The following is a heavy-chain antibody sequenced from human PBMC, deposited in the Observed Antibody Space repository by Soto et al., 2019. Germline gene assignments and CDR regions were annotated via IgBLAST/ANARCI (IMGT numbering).Heavy chain of an antibody. V-gene: IGHV4-39*01. CDR3: ARLSVVRGAQIDY. CDR1: GGSISSSSYY. Sequence: QLQLQESGPGLVKPSETLSLTCTVSGGSISSSSYYWGWIRQPPGKGLEWIGSIYYSGSTYYNPSLKSRVTLSVDTSKNQFSLKLSSVTAADTAVYYCARLSVVRGAQIDYWGQGTLVTVSS. J-gene: IGHJ4*02. CDR2: IYYSGST. D-gene: IGHD3-10*01.